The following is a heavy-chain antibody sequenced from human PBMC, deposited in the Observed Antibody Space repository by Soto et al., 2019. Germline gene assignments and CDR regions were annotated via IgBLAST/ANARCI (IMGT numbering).Heavy chain of an antibody. CDR1: VGKCTGYW. V-gene: IGHV5-51*01. Sequence: GCVGKCTGYWSGWVRQKTGKGLEWMGIIYPGDSDTRYSPSFEGQVTSSADKSISTAYLQWSSLKPRDTAIYSFARHYHCSSPRSPVGAFDIWGKGPML. CDR2: IYPGDSDT. D-gene: IGHD2-2*01. J-gene: IGHJ3*02. CDR3: ARHYHCSSPRSPVGAFDI.